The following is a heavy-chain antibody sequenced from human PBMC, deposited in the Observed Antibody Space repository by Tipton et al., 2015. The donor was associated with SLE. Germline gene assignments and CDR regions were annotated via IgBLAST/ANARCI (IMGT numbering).Heavy chain of an antibody. D-gene: IGHD2-8*01. CDR2: IDYNGRVRF. V-gene: IGHV4-59*11. Sequence: TLSLTCIVSGGSIRSHYWSWIRQSPRKGLEWIGHIDYNGRVRFNYNPSLGSRVTIFLDTSKNQFSLDLRSVTTADTAVYSCARGMLTWRGAIVGVDVWGQGATVNVSS. CDR1: GGSIRSHY. CDR3: ARGMLTWRGAIVGVDV. J-gene: IGHJ6*02.